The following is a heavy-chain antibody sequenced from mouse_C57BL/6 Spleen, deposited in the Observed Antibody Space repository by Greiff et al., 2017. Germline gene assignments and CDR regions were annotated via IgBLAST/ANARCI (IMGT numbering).Heavy chain of an antibody. CDR2: ISDGGSYT. CDR3: ARGLYDYDDYAMDY. J-gene: IGHJ4*01. Sequence: VKVVESGGGLVKPGGSLKLSCAASGFTFSSYAMSWVRQTPEKRLEWVATISDGGSYTYYPDNVKGRFTISRDNAKNNLYLQMSHLKSEDTAMYYCARGLYDYDDYAMDYWGQGTSVTVSS. CDR1: GFTFSSYA. V-gene: IGHV5-4*03. D-gene: IGHD2-4*01.